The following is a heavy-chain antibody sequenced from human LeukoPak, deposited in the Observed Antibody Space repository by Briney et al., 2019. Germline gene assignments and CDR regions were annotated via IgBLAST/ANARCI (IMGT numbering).Heavy chain of an antibody. D-gene: IGHD6-13*01. J-gene: IGHJ4*02. Sequence: PSQTLSLTCTVSGGSISSGDYYWSWIRQPPGKGLEWIGYIHHSGDTYQNPSLKSRVTVSSDRSKNQFSLKLSSVTAADTAVYYCASAQLVGTLFDYWGQGTLVTVSS. CDR3: ASAQLVGTLFDY. V-gene: IGHV4-30-2*02. CDR2: IHHSGDT. CDR1: GGSISSGDYY.